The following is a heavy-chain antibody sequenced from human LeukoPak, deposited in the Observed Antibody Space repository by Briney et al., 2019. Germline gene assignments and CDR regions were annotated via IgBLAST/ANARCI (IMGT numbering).Heavy chain of an antibody. D-gene: IGHD4-11*01. J-gene: IGHJ6*03. CDR1: GGSISSGSYY. CDR2: TYTSGST. CDR3: ASVTTYAYYMDV. V-gene: IGHV4-61*02. Sequence: SQTLSLTCTVSGGSISSGSYYWSWIRQPAGKGLEWIGRTYTSGSTNYNPSLKSRVTISVDTSKNQFSLKLSSVTAADTAVYYCASVTTYAYYMDVWGKGTTVTVSS.